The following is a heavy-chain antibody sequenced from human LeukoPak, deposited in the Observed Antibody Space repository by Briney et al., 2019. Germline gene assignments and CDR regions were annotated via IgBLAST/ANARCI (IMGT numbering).Heavy chain of an antibody. D-gene: IGHD1-26*01. Sequence: ASVKVSRKASGYTFTSYDINWVRQATGQGFEWMGWLNPNSGKSDFAQKFQGRVTMTRDTSISTAYMELGSLISEDTAVYYCARGPPFRGSQGWFDPWGQGTLVIVSS. CDR2: LNPNSGKS. V-gene: IGHV1-8*01. J-gene: IGHJ5*02. CDR3: ARGPPFRGSQGWFDP. CDR1: GYTFTSYD.